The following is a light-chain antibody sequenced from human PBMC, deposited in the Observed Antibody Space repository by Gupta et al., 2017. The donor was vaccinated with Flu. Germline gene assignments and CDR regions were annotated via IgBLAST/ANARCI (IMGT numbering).Light chain of an antibody. J-gene: IGKJ4*01. V-gene: IGKV3-11*01. CDR1: QSVSSY. Sequence: EIVLTQSPATLSLSPGERATLSCRASQSVSSYLAWYQQKPGQAPRLFIYDASNRATGIPARFSGSGSGTDFTLTISSLEPEDFAVYFCQQRSNWPLTFGGGTKVKIK. CDR2: DAS. CDR3: QQRSNWPLT.